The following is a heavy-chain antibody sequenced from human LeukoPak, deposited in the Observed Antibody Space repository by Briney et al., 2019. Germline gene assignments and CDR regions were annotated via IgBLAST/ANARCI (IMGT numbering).Heavy chain of an antibody. J-gene: IGHJ6*03. Sequence: ASVKVSCKASGGTFSSHAIAWVRQAPGQGPEWMGGIIPISGTANYAQKFQGRVTITTDESTSTAYMELSSLTSDDTAVYYCARGLQYQLLKALGYYYMNVWGEGTTVTVSS. CDR1: GGTFSSHA. CDR2: IIPISGTA. V-gene: IGHV1-69*05. CDR3: ARGLQYQLLKALGYYYMNV. D-gene: IGHD2-2*01.